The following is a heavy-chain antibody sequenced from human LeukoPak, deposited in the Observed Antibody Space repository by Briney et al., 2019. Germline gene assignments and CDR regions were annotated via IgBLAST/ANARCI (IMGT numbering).Heavy chain of an antibody. CDR1: GGSISSGGYY. CDR3: ARFRRNVDSDAFDI. Sequence: PSQTLSLTCTVSGGSISSGGYYWSWIRQPPGKGLEWIGYIYHSGSTYYNPSLKSRVTISVDRSKNQFSLKLSSVTAADTAVYYCARFRRNVDSDAFDIWGQGTMVTVSS. J-gene: IGHJ3*02. CDR2: IYHSGST. D-gene: IGHD5-12*01. V-gene: IGHV4-30-2*01.